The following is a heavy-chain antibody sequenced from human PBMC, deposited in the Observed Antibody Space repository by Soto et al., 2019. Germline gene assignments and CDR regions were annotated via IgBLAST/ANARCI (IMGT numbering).Heavy chain of an antibody. CDR3: ARGGSSSHGNDY. Sequence: PSETLSLTCTVSGVSISSDEYYWSWIRQPPGKGLDWIGYIYYSGSTYYNPSLKSRVTLSVDTSENQFSLEVTSVTAADTAVYYCARGGSSSHGNDYWGQGTLVTVSS. CDR1: GVSISSDEYY. D-gene: IGHD2-15*01. J-gene: IGHJ4*02. V-gene: IGHV4-30-4*01. CDR2: IYYSGST.